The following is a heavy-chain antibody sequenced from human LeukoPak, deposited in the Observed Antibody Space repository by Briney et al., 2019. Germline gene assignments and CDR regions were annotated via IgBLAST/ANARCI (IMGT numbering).Heavy chain of an antibody. D-gene: IGHD4-17*01. CDR1: SYSISSGYP. J-gene: IGHJ3*01. V-gene: IGHV4-38-2*01. CDR2: TYLSGTT. CDR3: AKTDYGHYSGFEV. Sequence: SETLSLTCVVSSYSISSGYPWGWIRQPPGKGLEWIGSTYLSGTTYYNPSLKSRVTISVDKSDNQFSLKVTFVTAADSAIYFCAKTDYGHYSGFEVWGQGIMVTVSA.